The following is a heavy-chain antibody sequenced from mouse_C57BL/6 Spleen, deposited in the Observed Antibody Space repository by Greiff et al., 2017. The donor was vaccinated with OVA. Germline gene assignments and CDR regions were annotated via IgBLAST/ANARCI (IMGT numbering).Heavy chain of an antibody. D-gene: IGHD1-1*01. J-gene: IGHJ3*01. Sequence: VQLQQSGPELVKPGASVKISCKASGYSFTDYNMNWVKQSNGKSLEWIGVINPNYGTTSYNQKFKGKATLTVDQSSSTAYMQLNSLTSEDSAVYDCARSPYYGSSPAWFAYWGQGTLVTVSA. CDR3: ARSPYYGSSPAWFAY. CDR2: INPNYGTT. V-gene: IGHV1-39*01. CDR1: GYSFTDYN.